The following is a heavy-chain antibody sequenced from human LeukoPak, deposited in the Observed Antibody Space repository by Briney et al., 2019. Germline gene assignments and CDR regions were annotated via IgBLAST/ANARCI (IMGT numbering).Heavy chain of an antibody. J-gene: IGHJ4*02. CDR2: IYTSGST. D-gene: IGHD1/OR15-1a*01. CDR3: ARANNPISRLDY. CDR1: GGSISSGSYY. V-gene: IGHV4-61*02. Sequence: PSETLSLTCTVSGGSISSGSYYWSWIRQPAGKGLEWLGRIYTSGSTNSHPSRKSPITIPVNTSKNQFFLKPISVTPAATSLFYRARANNPISRLDYWGQGTLVTVPS.